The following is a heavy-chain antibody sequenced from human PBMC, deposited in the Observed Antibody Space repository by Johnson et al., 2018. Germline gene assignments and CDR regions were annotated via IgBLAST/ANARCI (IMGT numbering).Heavy chain of an antibody. CDR3: AKVSVPYYYGSGSYSYYYMDV. CDR2: ISWDGGST. Sequence: EVQLLETGGVVVQPGGSLRLSCAASGFTFDDYAMHWVRQAPGKGLEWVSLISWDGGSTYYADSVKGRFTISRDNSKNSLYLQMNSRRAEDTALYYCAKVSVPYYYGSGSYSYYYMDVWGKGTTVTVSS. D-gene: IGHD3-10*01. CDR1: GFTFDDYA. V-gene: IGHV3-43D*03. J-gene: IGHJ6*03.